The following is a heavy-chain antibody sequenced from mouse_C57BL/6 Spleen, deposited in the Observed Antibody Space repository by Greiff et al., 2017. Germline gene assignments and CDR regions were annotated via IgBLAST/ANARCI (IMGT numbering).Heavy chain of an antibody. V-gene: IGHV3-6*01. Sequence: EVKVEESGPGLVKPSQSLSLTCSVTGYSITSGYYWNWIRQFPGNKLEWMGYISYDGSNNYNPSLKNRISITRDTSKNQFFLKLNSVTTEDTATYYCARDGYYPYYAMDYWGQGTSVTVSS. CDR1: GYSITSGYY. D-gene: IGHD2-3*01. J-gene: IGHJ4*01. CDR3: ARDGYYPYYAMDY. CDR2: ISYDGSN.